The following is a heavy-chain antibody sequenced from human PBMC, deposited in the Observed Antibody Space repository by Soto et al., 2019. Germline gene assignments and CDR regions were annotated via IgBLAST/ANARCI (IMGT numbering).Heavy chain of an antibody. CDR1: GGSISSGDYY. V-gene: IGHV4-30-4*01. D-gene: IGHD2-8*02. CDR2: IYYRGST. CDR3: ARDKITGLFDY. Sequence: QTLSLTCTVSGGSISSGDYYWSWIRQPPGKSLEWIGNIYYRGSTNYNPSLKSRVTISVDTSKNQFSLKLTSVTAADTAVYYCARDKITGLFDYWGQGTLVTVSS. J-gene: IGHJ4*02.